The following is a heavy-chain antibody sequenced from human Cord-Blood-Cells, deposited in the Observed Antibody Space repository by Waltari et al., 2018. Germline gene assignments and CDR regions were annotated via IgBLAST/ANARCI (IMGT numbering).Heavy chain of an antibody. CDR3: ASGSHYFDY. CDR1: GFTFSSYG. V-gene: IGHV3-30*03. CDR2: IYYDGGNK. D-gene: IGHD1-26*01. Sequence: QVQLVESGGGVVQPGRSLRLSCAASGFTFSSYGMHWVRQAPGNGLWWGGVIYYDGGNKYYADTVKRRFTISRDNSKNTLYLQMNSLRAEDTAVYYCASGSHYFDYWGQGTLVTVSS. J-gene: IGHJ4*02.